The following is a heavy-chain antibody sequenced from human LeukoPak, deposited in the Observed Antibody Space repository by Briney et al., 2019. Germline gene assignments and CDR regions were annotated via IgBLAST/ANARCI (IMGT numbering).Heavy chain of an antibody. Sequence: GASVKVSCKAFGYTFTGYWMHWVRQAPGQGPEWMGIINPSGGSTSYAQKFQGRVTMTRDMSTSTVYTELSSLRSEDTAVYYCARVAAEVVGVPGAIGFGWLRRDYYYMDVWGKGTTVTVSS. J-gene: IGHJ6*03. CDR2: INPSGGST. CDR3: ARVAAEVVGVPGAIGFGWLRRDYYYMDV. D-gene: IGHD2-2*02. V-gene: IGHV1-46*01. CDR1: GYTFTGYW.